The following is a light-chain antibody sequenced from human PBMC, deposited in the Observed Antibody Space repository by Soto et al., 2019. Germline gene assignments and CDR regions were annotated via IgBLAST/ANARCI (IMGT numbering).Light chain of an antibody. Sequence: QSVLTQPPAGSGAPGRRVTISCTGSSSNIGAGYDVHWYQQLPGTAPKLLIYGNSSRPSGVPDRFSGSKSGTSASLAITGLQADDEADYYCQSYDSSLSGYVFGTGTKVTVL. CDR1: SSNIGAGYD. CDR2: GNS. V-gene: IGLV1-40*01. J-gene: IGLJ1*01. CDR3: QSYDSSLSGYV.